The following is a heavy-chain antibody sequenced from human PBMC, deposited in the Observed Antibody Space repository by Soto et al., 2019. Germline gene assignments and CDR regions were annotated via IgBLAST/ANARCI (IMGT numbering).Heavy chain of an antibody. J-gene: IGHJ1*01. CDR1: GGSFSGYY. V-gene: IGHV4-34*01. CDR2: INHSGST. Sequence: QVQLQQWGAGLLKPSETLSLTCAVYGGSFSGYYWSWIRQPPGKGLEWIGEINHSGSTNYNPSLKSRVTISVDTTKNQVYLTLSSVTAADTAEYYCASSPGGDGLQEYFQHWGQGTLVTVSS. CDR3: ASSPGGDGLQEYFQH. D-gene: IGHD5-12*01.